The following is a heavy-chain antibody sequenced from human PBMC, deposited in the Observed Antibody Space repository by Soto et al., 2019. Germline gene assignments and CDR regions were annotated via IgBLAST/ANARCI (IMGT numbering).Heavy chain of an antibody. CDR2: MSPKNGHT. CDR3: AREGSAPYYYYGMDV. J-gene: IGHJ6*02. D-gene: IGHD3-10*01. V-gene: IGHV1-8*01. Sequence: ASVKVSCKASGYTFTSYDINWVRQATGQGLEWMGWMSPKNGHTGYAQKFQGRVTMARNTSINTAYMDLSSLRSDDTAVYYCAREGSAPYYYYGMDVWGQGTTVTVSS. CDR1: GYTFTSYD.